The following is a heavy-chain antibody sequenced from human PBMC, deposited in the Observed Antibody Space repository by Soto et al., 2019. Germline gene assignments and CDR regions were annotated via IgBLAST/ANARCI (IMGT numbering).Heavy chain of an antibody. CDR2: IIPIFGTA. D-gene: IGHD3-22*01. CDR3: ASFPTEYDDSSCYLFDY. Sequence: SSVQVSCRASGGTFSSYAISGVRQAPGQGLEWMGGIIPIFGTANYAQKFQGRVTITADESTSTAYMELSSLRSEDTAVYYCASFPTEYDDSSCYLFDYWG. J-gene: IGHJ4*01. CDR1: GGTFSSYA. V-gene: IGHV1-69*13.